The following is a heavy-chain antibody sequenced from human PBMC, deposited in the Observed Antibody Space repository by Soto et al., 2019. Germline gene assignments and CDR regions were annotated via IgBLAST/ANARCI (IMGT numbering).Heavy chain of an antibody. CDR2: IYYSGST. V-gene: IGHV4-59*08. Sequence: QVQLQESGPGLVKPSETLSLTCTVSGGSISSYYWSWIRQPPGKGLEWIGYIYYSGSTNYNPSLRSRATIPVDTSKNQFSLRRSSVTAAATAVYYGARRDGDYPFDYGAREPWSPSPQ. CDR3: ARRDGDYPFDY. J-gene: IGHJ4*02. CDR1: GGSISSYY. D-gene: IGHD4-17*01.